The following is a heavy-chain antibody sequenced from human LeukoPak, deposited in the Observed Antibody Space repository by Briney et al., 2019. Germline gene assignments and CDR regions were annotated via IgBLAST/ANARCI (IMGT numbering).Heavy chain of an antibody. D-gene: IGHD6-19*01. J-gene: IGHJ4*02. CDR1: GFTFSDYY. CDR2: ISRSGNST. CDR3: ATEVGSGWFCLDF. Sequence: GGSLRLSCAASGFTFSDYYMSWIRQAPGKGLEWVSAISRSGNSTFYADSVKGRFTISRDNFKNTLYLQMNSLRADDTAEYYCATEVGSGWFCLDFRGQGTLVTVSS. V-gene: IGHV3-23*01.